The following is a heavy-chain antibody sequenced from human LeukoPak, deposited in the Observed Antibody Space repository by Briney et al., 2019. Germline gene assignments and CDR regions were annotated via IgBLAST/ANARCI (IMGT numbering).Heavy chain of an antibody. V-gene: IGHV3-21*01. Sequence: GGSLRLSCAASGFTFSSYSMNWVRQAPGKGLERVSSISSSSSYIYYADSVKGRFTISRDNAKNSLYLQMNSLRAEDTAVYYCARGGIRIAAARLFDYWGQGTLVTVSS. CDR1: GFTFSSYS. CDR2: ISSSSSYI. D-gene: IGHD6-13*01. CDR3: ARGGIRIAAARLFDY. J-gene: IGHJ4*02.